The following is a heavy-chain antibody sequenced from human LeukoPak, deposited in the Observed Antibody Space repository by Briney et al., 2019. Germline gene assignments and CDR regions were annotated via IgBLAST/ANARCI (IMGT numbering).Heavy chain of an antibody. V-gene: IGHV5-51*01. CDR1: GYSFTSYW. J-gene: IGHJ4*02. CDR2: IYPGDSDT. CDR3: ARRIHDYGDYVVFDY. D-gene: IGHD4-17*01. Sequence: GESLKISCKGSGYSFTSYWIGWVRRMPGKGLEWMGIIYPGDSDTRYSPSFQGQVTISADKSISTAYLQWSSLKASDTAMYYCARRIHDYGDYVVFDYWGQGTLVTVSS.